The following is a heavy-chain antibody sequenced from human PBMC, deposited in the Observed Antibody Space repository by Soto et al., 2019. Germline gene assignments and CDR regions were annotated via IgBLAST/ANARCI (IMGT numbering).Heavy chain of an antibody. CDR3: ARESYYGSGATVVAY. V-gene: IGHV4-34*01. CDR1: GGSFSGYY. CDR2: INHSGST. J-gene: IGHJ4*02. Sequence: SETLSLTCAVYGGSFSGYYWSRIRPPPGKGLEWIGEINHSGSTNYNPSLKSRVTISVDTSKNQFSLKLSSVTAADTAVYYCARESYYGSGATVVAYWGQGTLVTVS. D-gene: IGHD3-10*01.